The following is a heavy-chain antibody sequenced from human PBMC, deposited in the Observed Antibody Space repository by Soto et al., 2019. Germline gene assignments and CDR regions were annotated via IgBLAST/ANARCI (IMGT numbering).Heavy chain of an antibody. Sequence: GGSLRLSCAASGFTFSSYSMNWVRRAPGKGLEWVSSISSSSSYIYYADSVKGRFTISRDNAKNSLYLQMTSLRPEDTAVYYCASSSTVLLPTAMTGWFEPWGQGTLVTVSS. CDR1: GFTFSSYS. CDR2: ISSSSSYI. J-gene: IGHJ5*02. D-gene: IGHD2-2*01. CDR3: ASSSTVLLPTAMTGWFEP. V-gene: IGHV3-21*04.